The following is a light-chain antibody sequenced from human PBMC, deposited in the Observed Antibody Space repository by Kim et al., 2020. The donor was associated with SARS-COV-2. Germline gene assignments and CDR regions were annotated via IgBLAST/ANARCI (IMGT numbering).Light chain of an antibody. CDR2: DNN. CDR3: QSYDSSLSHSVV. CDR1: SSNIGAGYN. Sequence: VTISCTGSSSNIGAGYNVHWYQQPPGTAPKLLIYDNNNRPSGVPDRFSGSKSGTSASLAITGLQAEDEADYFCQSYDSSLSHSVVFGGGTKVTVL. V-gene: IGLV1-40*01. J-gene: IGLJ2*01.